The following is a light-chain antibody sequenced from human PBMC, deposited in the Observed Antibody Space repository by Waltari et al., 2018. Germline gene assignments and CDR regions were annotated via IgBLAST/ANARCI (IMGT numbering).Light chain of an antibody. J-gene: IGLJ2*01. CDR1: STDVWRHIY. CDR2: EVS. V-gene: IGLV2-8*01. Sequence: QSALTQPPSASGSPGHSVTISCTGTSTDVWRHIYVSWNQQHPGKAPKLMIYEVSKRPSGVPDRFSGSKSGNTASLTVSGLQAEDEADYYCSSYAGSNNLVFGGGTKLTVL. CDR3: SSYAGSNNLV.